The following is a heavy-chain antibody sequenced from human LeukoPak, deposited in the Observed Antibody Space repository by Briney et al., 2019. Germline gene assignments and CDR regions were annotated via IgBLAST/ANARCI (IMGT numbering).Heavy chain of an antibody. CDR1: GFTFSSYA. Sequence: PGGSLRLSCAASGFTFSSYAMSWVRQAPGKGLEWVAVIWYDGSNKYYADSVKGRFTTSRDNSKNTLYLQMNSLRAEDTAVYYCARDTIYDFWSGYLDYWGQGTLVTVSS. J-gene: IGHJ4*02. CDR3: ARDTIYDFWSGYLDY. V-gene: IGHV3-33*08. D-gene: IGHD3-3*01. CDR2: IWYDGSNK.